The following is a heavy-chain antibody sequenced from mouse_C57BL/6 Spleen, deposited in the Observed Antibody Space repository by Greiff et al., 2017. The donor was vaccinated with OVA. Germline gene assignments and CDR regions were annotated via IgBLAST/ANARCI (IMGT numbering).Heavy chain of an antibody. D-gene: IGHD1-1*01. CDR3: ARPYYGSSSFAY. CDR1: GFSLTSYG. Sequence: VKLVESGPGLVQPSQSLSITCTVSGFSLTSYGVHWVRQSPGKGLEWLGVLCSGGSTDYNAAFISSLSISKDNSKSKVFFKMNSLQADDTAIYYCARPYYGSSSFAYGGQGTLATVSA. V-gene: IGHV2-2*01. CDR2: LCSGGST. J-gene: IGHJ3*01.